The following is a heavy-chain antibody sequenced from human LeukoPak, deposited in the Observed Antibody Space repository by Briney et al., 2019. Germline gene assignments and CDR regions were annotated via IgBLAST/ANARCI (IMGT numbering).Heavy chain of an antibody. D-gene: IGHD6-6*01. V-gene: IGHV3-23*01. CDR3: AKDQRYSSSCYIDY. J-gene: IGHJ4*02. Sequence: GGSLRLSCAASGFTFSSYAMSWVRQAPGKGLEWVSAISGSGGSTYYADSVKGRFTISRDNSKNTLYLQMNSLRAEDTAVYHCAKDQRYSSSCYIDYWGQGTLVTVSS. CDR2: ISGSGGST. CDR1: GFTFSSYA.